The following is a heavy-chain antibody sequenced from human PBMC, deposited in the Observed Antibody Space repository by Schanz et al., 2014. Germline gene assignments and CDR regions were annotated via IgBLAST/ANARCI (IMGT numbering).Heavy chain of an antibody. J-gene: IGHJ6*02. Sequence: QVPLQESGPGLVKPSQTLSLTCAVSGGSISSGGYSWSWIRQPPGKGLEWIGYIFFRGSTYYNPSLKSRVPISIDTSKNQFSLRLTSVTAADTAVYYCYGMDVWGQGTTVTVSS. CDR1: GGSISSGGYS. CDR3: YGMDV. V-gene: IGHV4-30-4*07. CDR2: IFFRGST.